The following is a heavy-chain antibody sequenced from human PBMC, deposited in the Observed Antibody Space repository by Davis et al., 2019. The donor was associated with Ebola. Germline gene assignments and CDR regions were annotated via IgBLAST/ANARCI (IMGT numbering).Heavy chain of an antibody. Sequence: GESLKISCAASGIIFSNAWMSWVRQAPGKGLEWVGRVKSKTDGGTTDYAAPVKGRFTISRDDSKNTLYLQMNSLKTEDTAVYFCTTLPHSGSFYWYYYDYWGQGTLVTVSS. J-gene: IGHJ4*02. CDR1: GIIFSNAW. CDR3: TTLPHSGSFYWYYYDY. CDR2: VKSKTDGGTT. D-gene: IGHD1-26*01. V-gene: IGHV3-15*01.